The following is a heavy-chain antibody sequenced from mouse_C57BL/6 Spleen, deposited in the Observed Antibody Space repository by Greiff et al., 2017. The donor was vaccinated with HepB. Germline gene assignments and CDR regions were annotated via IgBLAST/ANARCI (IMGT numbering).Heavy chain of an antibody. J-gene: IGHJ2*01. V-gene: IGHV5-9-1*02. CDR1: GFTFSSYA. CDR2: ISSGGDYI. CDR3: TRGDYYGSNYFDY. Sequence: EVKLMDSGEGLVKPGGSLKLSCAASGFTFSSYAMSWVRQTPEKRLEWVAYISSGGDYIYYADTVKGRFTISRDNARNTLYLQMSSLKSEDTAMYYCTRGDYYGSNYFDYWGQGTTLTVSS. D-gene: IGHD1-1*01.